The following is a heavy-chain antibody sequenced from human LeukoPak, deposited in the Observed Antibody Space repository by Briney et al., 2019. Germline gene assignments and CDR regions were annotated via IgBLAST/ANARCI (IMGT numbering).Heavy chain of an antibody. Sequence: SETLSLTCTVSGGSISSSSYYWSWIRQPPGKGLEWIGYIYYSGSTNYNPSLKSRVTISVDTSKNQFSLKLSSVAAADTAVYYCARGLRRYGGNSDWFDPWGQGTLVTVSS. V-gene: IGHV4-61*01. D-gene: IGHD4-23*01. J-gene: IGHJ5*02. CDR3: ARGLRRYGGNSDWFDP. CDR1: GGSISSSSYY. CDR2: IYYSGST.